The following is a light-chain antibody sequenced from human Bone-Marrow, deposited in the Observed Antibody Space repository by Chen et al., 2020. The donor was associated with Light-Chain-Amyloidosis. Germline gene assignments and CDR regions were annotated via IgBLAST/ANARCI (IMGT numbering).Light chain of an antibody. CDR1: SGSIATNY. J-gene: IGLJ3*02. CDR2: EDD. V-gene: IGLV6-57*01. CDR3: QSYQGSSQGV. Sequence: NFMLTQPHSVSESPGKTVIISCTRSSGSIATNYVQWYQQRPGSSPTTVIYEDDQRPSGVPDRFSGSIDRSSNSASRTISGLKTEDESDYYCQSYQGSSQGVFGGGTKLTVL.